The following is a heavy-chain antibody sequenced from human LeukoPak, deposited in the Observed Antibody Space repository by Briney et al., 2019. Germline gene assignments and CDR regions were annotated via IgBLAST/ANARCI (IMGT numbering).Heavy chain of an antibody. V-gene: IGHV1-8*02. CDR1: GYTFTGYY. D-gene: IGHD2-21*01. CDR2: INPNSGNT. Sequence: ASVKVSCKASGYTFTGYYMHWVRQAPGQGLEWMGWINPNSGNTGYAQKFQGRVTMTRNTSISTAYMELSSLRSEDTAVYYCARVFRTKNDYYYYYYMDVWGKGTTVTVSS. CDR3: ARVFRTKNDYYYYYYMDV. J-gene: IGHJ6*03.